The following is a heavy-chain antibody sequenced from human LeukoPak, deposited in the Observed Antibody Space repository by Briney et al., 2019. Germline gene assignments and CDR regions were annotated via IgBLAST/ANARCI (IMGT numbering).Heavy chain of an antibody. CDR3: ARVQQWLVLGWFDP. CDR2: IYHSGST. D-gene: IGHD6-19*01. CDR1: GGPISSSNW. V-gene: IGHV4-4*02. Sequence: PSETLSLTCAVSGGPISSSNWWSWVRQPPGKGLEWIGEIYHSGSTNYNPSLKSRVTISVDKSKNQFSLKLSSVTAADTAVYYCARVQQWLVLGWFDPWGQGTLVTVSS. J-gene: IGHJ5*02.